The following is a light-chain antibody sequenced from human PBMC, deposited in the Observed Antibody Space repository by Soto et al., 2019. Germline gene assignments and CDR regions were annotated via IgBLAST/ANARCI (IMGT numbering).Light chain of an antibody. J-gene: IGKJ4*01. CDR3: QQYNNWPPVT. CDR2: GAS. V-gene: IGKV3-15*01. CDR1: QSVSSN. Sequence: EIVVTQSPATLSVSTGERATLSCRASQSVSSNLAWYQQKPGQAPRLLIYGASTRATGIPARFSGSGSGTEFTLTISSLQSEDFAVYYCQQYNNWPPVTFGGGTKVEIK.